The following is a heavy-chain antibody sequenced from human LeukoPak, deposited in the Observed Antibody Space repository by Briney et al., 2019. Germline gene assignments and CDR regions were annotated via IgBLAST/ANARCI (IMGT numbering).Heavy chain of an antibody. J-gene: IGHJ4*02. D-gene: IGHD6-19*01. CDR1: GFTFSSYA. Sequence: GGSLRLSCAASGFTFSSYAMSWVRQAPGKGLEWVANIKQDGSEKYYVDSVKGRFTISRDNAKNSLYLQMNSLRAEDTAVYYCARVRSSGSYFDYWGQGTLVTVSS. V-gene: IGHV3-7*01. CDR3: ARVRSSGSYFDY. CDR2: IKQDGSEK.